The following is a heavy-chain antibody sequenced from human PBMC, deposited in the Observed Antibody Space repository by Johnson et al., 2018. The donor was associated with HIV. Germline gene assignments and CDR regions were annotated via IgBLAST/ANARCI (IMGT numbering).Heavy chain of an antibody. Sequence: QVQLVESGGGVVQTGRSLRLSCASSGFSFSTYGMHWVRQAPGKGLDWVTFIRYDGSTKYYADSVNGRFTISRDNSKNTLYLQMNSLRAEDTAVYYCAKDVGNYWPNAFDIWGQGTLVTVSS. CDR1: GFSFSTYG. D-gene: IGHD3-22*01. J-gene: IGHJ3*02. V-gene: IGHV3-30*02. CDR3: AKDVGNYWPNAFDI. CDR2: IRYDGSTK.